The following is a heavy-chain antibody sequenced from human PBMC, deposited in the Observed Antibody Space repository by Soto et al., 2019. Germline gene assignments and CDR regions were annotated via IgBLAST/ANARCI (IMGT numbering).Heavy chain of an antibody. CDR2: IIPILGIA. J-gene: IGHJ1*01. D-gene: IGHD2-15*01. Sequence: QVQLVQSGAEVKKPGSSVKVSCKASGGTFSSYTISWVRQAPGQGLEWMGRIIPILGIANYAQKFQGRVTITADKSTRTASMELSSPSSEDTAVYYCARDEFRGYCSGGSCQAEYFQHWGQGTLVTVSS. CDR3: ARDEFRGYCSGGSCQAEYFQH. V-gene: IGHV1-69*08. CDR1: GGTFSSYT.